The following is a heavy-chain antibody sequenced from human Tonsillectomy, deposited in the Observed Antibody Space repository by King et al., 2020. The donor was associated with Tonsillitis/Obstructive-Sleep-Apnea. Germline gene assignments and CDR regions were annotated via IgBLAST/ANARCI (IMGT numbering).Heavy chain of an antibody. CDR1: GFTFSSYA. CDR3: GRGGYCSSTSCPEGYYYYYMDV. J-gene: IGHJ6*03. CDR2: ISYDGSNK. Sequence: HVQLVESGGGVVQPGRSLRLSCAASGFTFSSYAMHWVRQAPGKGLEWVAVISYDGSNKYYADSVKGRFTISRDNSKNTLYLQMNSLRAEDTAVYYCGRGGYCSSTSCPEGYYYYYMDVWGKGTTVTVSS. V-gene: IGHV3-30*04. D-gene: IGHD2-2*01.